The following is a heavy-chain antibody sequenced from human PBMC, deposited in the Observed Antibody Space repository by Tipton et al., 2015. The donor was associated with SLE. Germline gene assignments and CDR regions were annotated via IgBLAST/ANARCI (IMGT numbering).Heavy chain of an antibody. Sequence: SLRLSCAASGFTFSSYSMNWVRQAPGKGLEWVSSISSSSSYIYYADSVKGRFTISRDNAKNSLYLQMNSLRAEDTAVYYCAKVGYGDYVEYFQHWGQGTLVTVSS. J-gene: IGHJ1*01. CDR1: GFTFSSYS. CDR3: AKVGYGDYVEYFQH. CDR2: ISSSSSYI. V-gene: IGHV3-21*01. D-gene: IGHD4-17*01.